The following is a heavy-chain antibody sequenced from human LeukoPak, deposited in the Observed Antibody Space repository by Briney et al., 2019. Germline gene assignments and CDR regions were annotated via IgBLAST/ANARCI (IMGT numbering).Heavy chain of an antibody. D-gene: IGHD3-10*01. J-gene: IGHJ4*02. CDR1: GCTFTSYD. Sequence: ASVKVSCKASGCTFTSYDINWVRQATGQGLEWMGWMNPNSGNTGYAQKFQGRVTMTRNTSISTAYMELSSLRSEDTAVYYCARSYYGSGISYYWGQGTLVTVSS. CDR2: MNPNSGNT. CDR3: ARSYYGSGISYY. V-gene: IGHV1-8*01.